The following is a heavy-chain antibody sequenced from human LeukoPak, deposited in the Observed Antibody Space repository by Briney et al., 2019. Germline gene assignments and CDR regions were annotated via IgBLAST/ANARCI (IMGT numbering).Heavy chain of an antibody. CDR2: INPNSGGT. J-gene: IGHJ4*02. Sequence: GASVKVSCKASGYTFTGYYMHCVRQAPEQGLEWMGWINPNSGGTNYAQKFQGRVTMTRDTSISTAYMELSRLRSDDTAVYYCARGYCSSTSCYGISPLHFDYWGQGTLVTVSS. CDR1: GYTFTGYY. CDR3: ARGYCSSTSCYGISPLHFDY. V-gene: IGHV1-2*02. D-gene: IGHD2-2*01.